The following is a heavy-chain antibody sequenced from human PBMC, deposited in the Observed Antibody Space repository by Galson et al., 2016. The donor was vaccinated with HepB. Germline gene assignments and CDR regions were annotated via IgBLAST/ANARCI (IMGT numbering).Heavy chain of an antibody. Sequence: SLRLSCADSGFTFSTFAMYWVRQAPGKGLKWVALISYDGSSRCYADSVKGRFTISRDSSKNTLCLQMNSLRAEDTAVYYCARDYEGGTYSGHYFRSWGQGTLVTVSS. V-gene: IGHV3-30*03. J-gene: IGHJ4*02. D-gene: IGHD1-26*01. CDR3: ARDYEGGTYSGHYFRS. CDR1: GFTFSTFA. CDR2: ISYDGSSR.